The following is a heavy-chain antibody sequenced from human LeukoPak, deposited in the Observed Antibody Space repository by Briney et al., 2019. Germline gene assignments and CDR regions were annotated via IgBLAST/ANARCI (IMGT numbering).Heavy chain of an antibody. CDR2: ISSSSTYI. CDR3: ARLQNPKYSSGLYYFDY. J-gene: IGHJ4*02. CDR1: GFTFSSYN. V-gene: IGHV3-21*04. D-gene: IGHD6-19*01. Sequence: PGGSLRPSCAASGFTFSSYNMNWVRQAPGKGLEWVSSISSSSTYIYYADSVKGRFTISRDNAKNSLYLQMNSLRAEDTAVYYCARLQNPKYSSGLYYFDYWGQGTLVTVSS.